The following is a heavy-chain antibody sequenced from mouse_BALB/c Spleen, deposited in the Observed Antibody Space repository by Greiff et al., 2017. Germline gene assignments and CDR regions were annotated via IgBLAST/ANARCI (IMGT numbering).Heavy chain of an antibody. Sequence: VQLKESGPGLVAPSQSLSITCTVSGFSLTGYGVNWVRQPPGKGLEWLGMIWGDGSTDYNSALNSRLSISKDNSKSQVFLKMNSLQTDDTARYYCARDSYYGSSFPYWYFDVWGAGTTVTVSS. CDR1: GFSLTGYG. CDR3: ARDSYYGSSFPYWYFDV. V-gene: IGHV2-6-7*01. J-gene: IGHJ1*01. D-gene: IGHD1-1*01. CDR2: IWGDGST.